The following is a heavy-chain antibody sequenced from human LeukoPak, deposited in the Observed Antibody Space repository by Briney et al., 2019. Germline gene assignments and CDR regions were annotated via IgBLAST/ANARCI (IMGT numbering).Heavy chain of an antibody. CDR3: AKKMVPATRVFDL. D-gene: IGHD2-21*02. V-gene: IGHV3-23*01. CDR2: VSESADYT. CDR1: GFIFSSYA. J-gene: IGHJ2*01. Sequence: GGSLRLSCAASGFIFSSYAMFWVRQAPGKGLEWVSAVSESADYTFYADSVKGRCTISRDSSKNTLFLQMNNLRAEDTAVYYCAKKMVPATRVFDLWGRGTLVAVSS.